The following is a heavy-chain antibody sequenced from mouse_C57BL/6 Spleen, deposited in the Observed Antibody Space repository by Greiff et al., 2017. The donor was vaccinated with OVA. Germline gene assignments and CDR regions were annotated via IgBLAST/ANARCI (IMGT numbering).Heavy chain of an antibody. V-gene: IGHV1-72*01. J-gene: IGHJ3*01. D-gene: IGHD4-1*01. Sequence: VQLQQPGAELVKPGASVKLSCKASGYTFTSYWMHWVKQRPGRGLEWIGRIDPNSGGTKYNEKFKSKATLTVDKPSSTAYMQLSSLTSEEAAVYYCARSGTGDGFAYWGQGTLVTVSA. CDR1: GYTFTSYW. CDR2: IDPNSGGT. CDR3: ARSGTGDGFAY.